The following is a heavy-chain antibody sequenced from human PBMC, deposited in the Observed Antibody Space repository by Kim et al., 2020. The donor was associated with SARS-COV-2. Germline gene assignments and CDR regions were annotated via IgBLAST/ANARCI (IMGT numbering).Heavy chain of an antibody. CDR2: ISGSGGST. CDR3: AKVDGVYVRGYFDY. D-gene: IGHD3-16*01. V-gene: IGHV3-23*01. J-gene: IGHJ4*02. Sequence: GGSLRLSCAASGFTFSSDAMSWVRQAQEKGLEWVSAISGSGGSTYYADSVKGRFTISRDNSKNTLYLQMNSLRAADTAVYYWAKVDGVYVRGYFDYWGQGTMVTVSS. CDR1: GFTFSSDA.